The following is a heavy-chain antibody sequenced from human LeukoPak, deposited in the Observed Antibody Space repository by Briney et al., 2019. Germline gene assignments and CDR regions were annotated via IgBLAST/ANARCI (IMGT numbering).Heavy chain of an antibody. CDR3: AKAILRSCSGASCYPLDY. CDR2: ISDNGAT. CDR1: GFTFSSYA. V-gene: IGHV3-23*01. D-gene: IGHD2-15*01. J-gene: IGHJ4*02. Sequence: AGGSLRLSCEASGFTFSSYAMTWVRQVPEKGLEWVSAISDNGATYHADSVRGRFTISRDNSKNTLYLQMNSLRVEDTAIYYCAKAILRSCSGASCYPLDYWGQGTLVTASS.